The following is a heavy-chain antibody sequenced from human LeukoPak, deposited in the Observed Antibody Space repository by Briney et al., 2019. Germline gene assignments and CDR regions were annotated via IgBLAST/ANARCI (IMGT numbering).Heavy chain of an antibody. V-gene: IGHV3-23*01. Sequence: PGGSLRLSCAASGFTFSRYAMTWARQAPGKGLEWVSFIIDSGAHTYSADSVKGRFSISRDNSKNTVYLQMNSLRVEDTAVYYCVKFRGAADHYYYYMHVWGNGTTVTVSS. D-gene: IGHD3-16*01. CDR3: VKFRGAADHYYYYMHV. J-gene: IGHJ6*03. CDR1: GFTFSRYA. CDR2: IIDSGAHT.